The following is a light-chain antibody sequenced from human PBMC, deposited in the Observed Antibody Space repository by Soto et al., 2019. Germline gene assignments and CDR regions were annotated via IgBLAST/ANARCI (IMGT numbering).Light chain of an antibody. J-gene: IGLJ3*02. CDR2: GVT. CDR3: YSYAGRNIWV. Sequence: QSALAQPPSASGAPGQSVTISCTGSGSDIGAYNFVSWYQQHPGKAPKLMIFGVTERPSGVPDRFSGSKSSNTASLTVSGLQADDGDVYYCYSYAGRNIWVFGGGTKLTVL. V-gene: IGLV2-8*01. CDR1: GSDIGAYNF.